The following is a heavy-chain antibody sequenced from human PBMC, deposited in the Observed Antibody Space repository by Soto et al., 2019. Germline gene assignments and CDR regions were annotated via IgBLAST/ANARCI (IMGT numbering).Heavy chain of an antibody. CDR1: AFSLSTGGVG. CDR3: IQSRCGGDCLQSYASYYYYGMDV. J-gene: IGHJ6*02. Sequence: QITLKESGPTLVKPTQTLTLTCTFSAFSLSTGGVGVGWIRQPPGKALEWLALIYWDDDKRYSPSLRSRLTITKDTPKNPVVLTMTYMDPVDTATYYCIQSRCGGDCLQSYASYYYYGMDVWGQGTTVTVSS. D-gene: IGHD2-21*02. V-gene: IGHV2-5*02. CDR2: IYWDDDK.